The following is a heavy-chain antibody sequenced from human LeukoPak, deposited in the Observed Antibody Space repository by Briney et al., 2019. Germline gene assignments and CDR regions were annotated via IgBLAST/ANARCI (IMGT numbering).Heavy chain of an antibody. J-gene: IGHJ4*02. Sequence: ASVKVSCKASRYTFTSYGISWVRQASGQGLEWMGWISVYNGNTKYAQNLQGRVTMTTDTSTSTAYMELRSLRSDDTAVYYCARRQGTTLSFDYWGQGTLVSVSS. CDR2: ISVYNGNT. CDR3: ARRQGTTLSFDY. V-gene: IGHV1-18*01. CDR1: RYTFTSYG. D-gene: IGHD1-1*01.